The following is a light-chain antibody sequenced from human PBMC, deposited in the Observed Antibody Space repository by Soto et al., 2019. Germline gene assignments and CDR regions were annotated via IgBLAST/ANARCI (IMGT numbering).Light chain of an antibody. CDR1: QSISSY. CDR2: AAS. Sequence: DIQVTHYPSSLSASVGDRVTITCRASQSISSYLNWYQQKPGKAPKLLIYAASSLQSGVPSRFSGSGSGTDFTLTISSLQPEDFATYYCQQSYSTPRPFGQGTKVDI. J-gene: IGKJ1*01. CDR3: QQSYSTPRP. V-gene: IGKV1-39*01.